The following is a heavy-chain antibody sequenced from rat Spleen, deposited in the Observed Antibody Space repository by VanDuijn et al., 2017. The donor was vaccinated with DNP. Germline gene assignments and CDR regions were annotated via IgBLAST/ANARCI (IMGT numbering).Heavy chain of an antibody. D-gene: IGHD1-6*01. Sequence: EVQLVESGGGSVQPGRSLKLSCAASGFTFSNYGMHWIRQAPTKGLEWVASISPSGGSTYYRDSVKGRFTISRDNAKSTLYLQMDSLRSEDTATYYCATGYTTDYYYGDAMDAWGQGTSVTVSS. CDR2: ISPSGGST. J-gene: IGHJ4*01. CDR1: GFTFSNYG. CDR3: ATGYTTDYYYGDAMDA. V-gene: IGHV5-19*01.